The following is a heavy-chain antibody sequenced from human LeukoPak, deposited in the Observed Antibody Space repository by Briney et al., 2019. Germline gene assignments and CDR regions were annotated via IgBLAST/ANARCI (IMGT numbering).Heavy chain of an antibody. V-gene: IGHV1-2*02. CDR2: INPNSGGT. D-gene: IGHD2-21*02. CDR3: ATEKVVTSTYHWLDP. Sequence: ASVKVSCQASGNTFTGYFMHWVRQAPGQGLEWMGWINPNSGGTNYAQKFQGRVTMTRDTSISTAYMHLTRLTSDDTAVYYCATEKVVTSTYHWLDPWGQGTLVTVSS. J-gene: IGHJ5*02. CDR1: GNTFTGYF.